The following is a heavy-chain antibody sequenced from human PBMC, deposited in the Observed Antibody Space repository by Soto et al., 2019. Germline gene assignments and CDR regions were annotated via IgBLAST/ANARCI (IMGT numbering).Heavy chain of an antibody. CDR1: GFAFGDFA. J-gene: IGHJ6*02. CDR2: ITSKKYGGTP. D-gene: IGHD5-12*01. Sequence: GGSLRLSCITYGFAFGDFAMTWFRQAPGKGLEWVGFITSKKYGGTPQYAASVKGRFSISRDDSKSIAYLQMNNLKTDDTAVYYCSRLPPDRYSAYDFPMDVWGQGTTVTVSS. CDR3: SRLPPDRYSAYDFPMDV. V-gene: IGHV3-49*03.